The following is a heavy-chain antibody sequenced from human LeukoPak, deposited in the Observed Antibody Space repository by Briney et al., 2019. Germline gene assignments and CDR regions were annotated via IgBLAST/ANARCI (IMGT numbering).Heavy chain of an antibody. CDR1: GFTFSSYE. V-gene: IGHV3-21*01. CDR3: AREEGTDCGGDCYSGY. CDR2: ISSSSYI. D-gene: IGHD2-21*02. Sequence: GGSLRLSCAASGFTFSSYEMSWVRQAPGKGPEWVSSISSSSYIYYADSVKGRFTVSRDNAKNSLYLQMNSLRAEDTAVYYCAREEGTDCGGDCYSGYWGQGTLVTVSS. J-gene: IGHJ4*02.